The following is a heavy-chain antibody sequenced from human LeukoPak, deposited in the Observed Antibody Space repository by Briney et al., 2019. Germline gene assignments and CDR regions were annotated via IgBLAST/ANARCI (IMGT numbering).Heavy chain of an antibody. CDR1: GFTFSSYW. CDR2: IKQDGSEK. CDR3: ARGGGSSGWYFY. J-gene: IGHJ4*02. V-gene: IGHV3-7*01. Sequence: RGSLRLSCAASGFTFSSYWMSWVRQTPGKGLEWVANIKQDGSEKYYVDSVKGRFTISRDNAKNSLFLQMNSLRAEDTAVYYCARGGGSSGWYFYWGQGTLVTVSS. D-gene: IGHD6-19*01.